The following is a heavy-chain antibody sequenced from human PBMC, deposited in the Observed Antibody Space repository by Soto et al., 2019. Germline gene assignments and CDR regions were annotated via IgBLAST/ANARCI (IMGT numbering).Heavy chain of an antibody. J-gene: IGHJ4*02. V-gene: IGHV1-69*01. D-gene: IGHD2-15*01. CDR3: ATGGGIVVVVAWED. Sequence: QVQLVQSGAEVKKPGSSVKVSCKASGGTFSSYAISWVRQAPGQGLEWMGGIIPIFGTANYAQKFQGRVTITADESTSTAYRELSSRRSEDKAVYYCATGGGIVVVVAWEDWGQGTLVSVSS. CDR2: IIPIFGTA. CDR1: GGTFSSYA.